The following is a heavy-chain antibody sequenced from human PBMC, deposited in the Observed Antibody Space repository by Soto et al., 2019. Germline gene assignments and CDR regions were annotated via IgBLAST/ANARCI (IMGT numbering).Heavy chain of an antibody. Sequence: QVQLVQSGAEVKKPGSSVKVSGKASGGTFSSYAISWVRQAPGQGLEWMGGIIPIFGTANYAQKFQGRVTTPADESTSTAYMELSSLRSEDTAVYYCARDRKSVDYYASSGTGGDFDLWGQGTMVTVSS. V-gene: IGHV1-69*12. D-gene: IGHD3-22*01. CDR3: ARDRKSVDYYASSGTGGDFDL. CDR1: GGTFSSYA. J-gene: IGHJ3*01. CDR2: IIPIFGTA.